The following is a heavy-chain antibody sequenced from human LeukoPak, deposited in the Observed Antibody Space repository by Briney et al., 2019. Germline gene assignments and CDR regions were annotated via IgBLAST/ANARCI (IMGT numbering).Heavy chain of an antibody. CDR1: GFTFSSYG. D-gene: IGHD3-16*02. J-gene: IGHJ6*02. CDR2: IRYDGSNK. Sequence: GGSLRLSCAASGFTFSSYGKHWVRQAPGQGLEWVAFIRYDGSNKYYADSVKGRFTISRDNSKNTLYLQMNSLRAEDTAVYYCAKARGDDYVWGSYRWDYYYGMDVWGQGTTVTVSS. CDR3: AKARGDDYVWGSYRWDYYYGMDV. V-gene: IGHV3-30*02.